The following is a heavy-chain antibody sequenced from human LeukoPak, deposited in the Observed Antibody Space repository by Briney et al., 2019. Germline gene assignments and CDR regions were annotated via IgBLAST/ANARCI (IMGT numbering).Heavy chain of an antibody. CDR1: GFTFTNFG. V-gene: IGHV3-30*03. D-gene: IGHD1-1*01. CDR3: ARRRTGMEPDY. J-gene: IGHJ4*02. Sequence: GGSLRLSCAASGFTFTNFGIHWVRQAPGKGLEKVSFLSYDGSDKYYADSVKGRFTISRDNSKSTLYLLMNTLRAEDTALYYCARRRTGMEPDYWGQGTLVTVSS. CDR2: LSYDGSDK.